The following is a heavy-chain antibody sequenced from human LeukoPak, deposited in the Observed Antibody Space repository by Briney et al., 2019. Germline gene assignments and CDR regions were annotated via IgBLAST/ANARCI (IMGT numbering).Heavy chain of an antibody. CDR3: AKIRGYREDY. D-gene: IGHD5-18*01. V-gene: IGHV3-30*19. Sequence: GGSLRLSCAASGLTFSSYGMHWVRQAPGKGLEWVAVISYDGSNKYYADSVKGRFTISRDNSKNTLYLQMNSLRAEDTAVYYCAKIRGYREDYWGQGTLVTVSS. CDR2: ISYDGSNK. CDR1: GLTFSSYG. J-gene: IGHJ4*02.